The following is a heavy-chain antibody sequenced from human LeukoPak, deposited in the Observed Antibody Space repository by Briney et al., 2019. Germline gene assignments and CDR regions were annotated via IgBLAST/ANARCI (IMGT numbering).Heavy chain of an antibody. Sequence: GGSLRLSCAASGFTFSSYGMHWVRQAPGKGLEWVAVIWYDGSNKYYADSVKGRFTISKDNSKNTLYLQMNSLRAEDTAVYYCARDGSPGYNWNYFHYYYYGMDVWGQGTTDTVSS. V-gene: IGHV3-33*01. D-gene: IGHD1-7*01. CDR3: ARDGSPGYNWNYFHYYYYGMDV. CDR2: IWYDGSNK. J-gene: IGHJ6*02. CDR1: GFTFSSYG.